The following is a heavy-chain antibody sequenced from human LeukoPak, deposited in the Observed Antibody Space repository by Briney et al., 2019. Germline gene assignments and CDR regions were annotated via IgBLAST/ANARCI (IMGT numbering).Heavy chain of an antibody. J-gene: IGHJ6*02. CDR1: GFTFSSYA. CDR3: ANAGYSSGWYESYYYGMDV. V-gene: IGHV3-23*01. CDR2: ISGSGGST. Sequence: PGGSLRLSCAASGFTFSSYAMSWVRQAPGKGLEWVSAISGSGGSTYYADSVKGRSTISRDNSKNTLYLQMNSLRAEDTAVYYCANAGYSSGWYESYYYGMDVWGQGTTVTVSS. D-gene: IGHD6-19*01.